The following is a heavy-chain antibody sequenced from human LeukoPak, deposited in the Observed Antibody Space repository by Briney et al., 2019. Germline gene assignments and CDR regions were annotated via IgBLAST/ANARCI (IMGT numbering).Heavy chain of an antibody. CDR1: GGSISSSNYY. Sequence: SETLSLTCTVSGGSISSSNYYWGWFRQPPGKGLEWIGSISYSGTPYYNPSLRSRATISRNTSKNQFSVNLNSVTAADTAVYYCARDQYDSRRGEANWFDPWGQGTLVTVSS. CDR2: ISYSGTP. J-gene: IGHJ5*02. D-gene: IGHD3-22*01. V-gene: IGHV4-39*07. CDR3: ARDQYDSRRGEANWFDP.